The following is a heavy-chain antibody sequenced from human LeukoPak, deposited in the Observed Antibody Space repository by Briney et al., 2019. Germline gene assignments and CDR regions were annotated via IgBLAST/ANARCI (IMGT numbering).Heavy chain of an antibody. CDR2: IKSKTDGETT. Sequence: SGGSLRLSCAASGFTLRNAWMSWVRQAPGKGLEWVGRIKSKTDGETTDYAAPVRGRFTISRDDSKNTLSLQMNSLKIEDTAVYYCTTDAPNEYHSYYMDVWGKGTTVTVSS. D-gene: IGHD1-1*01. J-gene: IGHJ6*03. V-gene: IGHV3-15*01. CDR3: TTDAPNEYHSYYMDV. CDR1: GFTLRNAW.